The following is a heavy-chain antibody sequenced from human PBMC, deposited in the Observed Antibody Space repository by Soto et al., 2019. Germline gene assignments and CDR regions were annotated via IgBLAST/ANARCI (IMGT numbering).Heavy chain of an antibody. CDR2: INPNSGGT. CDR3: ARAPPPVAATSNYYFDY. CDR1: GYTFTGYY. J-gene: IGHJ4*02. D-gene: IGHD2-15*01. V-gene: IGHV1-2*04. Sequence: ASVKVSCKASGYTFTGYYMHWVRQAPGQGLEWMGWINPNSGGTNYAQKFQGWVTMTRDTSISTAYMELSRLRSDDTAVYYCARAPPPVAATSNYYFDYWGQGTLVTVSS.